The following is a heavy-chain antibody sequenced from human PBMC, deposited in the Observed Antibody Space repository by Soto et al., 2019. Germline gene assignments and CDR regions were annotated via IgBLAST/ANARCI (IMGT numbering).Heavy chain of an antibody. Sequence: QVQLMQSGAEVKKPGASVRVSCKASGYTFTNYYVHWVRQAPGQGLEWMGFINPNGGSTTYAQKFQGRFTITTDTSTRTVYMQLSSLRSEDTAVCYCARYAPYDYWGQGTLVTVSS. V-gene: IGHV1-46*01. CDR3: ARYAPYDY. J-gene: IGHJ4*02. CDR2: INPNGGST. CDR1: GYTFTNYY.